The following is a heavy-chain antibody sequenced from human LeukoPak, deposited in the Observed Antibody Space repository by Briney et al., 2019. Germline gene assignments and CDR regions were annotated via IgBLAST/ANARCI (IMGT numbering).Heavy chain of an antibody. V-gene: IGHV4-59*08. J-gene: IGHJ6*03. CDR2: IYYSGST. CDR1: GGSISSYY. CDR3: ARSYCSSTSCYGDYYMDV. D-gene: IGHD2-2*01. Sequence: SETLSLTCTVSGGSISSYYWSWIRQPPGKGLEWIGYIYYSGSTNYNPSLKSRVTISVDTSKNQISLNLSSVTAADTAVYYCARSYCSSTSCYGDYYMDVWGKGTTVTISS.